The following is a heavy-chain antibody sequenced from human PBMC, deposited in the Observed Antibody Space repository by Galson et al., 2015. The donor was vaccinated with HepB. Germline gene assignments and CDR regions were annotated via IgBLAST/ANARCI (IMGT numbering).Heavy chain of an antibody. CDR3: ARQSREYSSGWYLGSFNYMDV. CDR2: FYYTGNT. J-gene: IGHJ6*03. CDR1: GGSISSSSYY. D-gene: IGHD6-19*01. V-gene: IGHV4-39*07. Sequence: SETLSLTCTVSGGSISSSSYYWGWLRQPPGKGLEWIGSFYYTGNTNYHPSLKRRVTISLDTSKNQFSLRLNSVTAADTAVYYCARQSREYSSGWYLGSFNYMDVWGKGSTVTVSS.